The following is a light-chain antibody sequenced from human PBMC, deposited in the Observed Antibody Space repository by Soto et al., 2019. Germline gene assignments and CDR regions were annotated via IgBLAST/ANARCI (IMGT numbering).Light chain of an antibody. CDR2: GAS. J-gene: IGKJ1*01. CDR3: PHYSNWPQT. CDR1: QSISST. Sequence: EIVLTQSPATLSVSPGERATLSCRASQSISSTLAWYQHKPGQAPRLLIYGASTRATGVPPRFSCGGSGTAFTLTISSLQSEDFGVYDGPHYSNWPQTFGQGTKVEI. V-gene: IGKV3-15*01.